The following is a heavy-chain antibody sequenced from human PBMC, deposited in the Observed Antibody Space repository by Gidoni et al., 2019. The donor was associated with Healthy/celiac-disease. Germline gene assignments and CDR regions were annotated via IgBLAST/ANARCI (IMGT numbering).Heavy chain of an antibody. D-gene: IGHD1-26*01. CDR1: GFTFSSYA. CDR2: ISGSGGST. Sequence: EVQLLESGGGLVQRGGSLRLSCAASGFTFSSYAMSWVRHAPGKGLEWVSAISGSGGSTYYADSVKGRFTISRDNSKNTLYLQMNSLRAEDTAVYYCAKGTDRRLVGATTLFDYWGQGTLVTVSS. J-gene: IGHJ4*02. CDR3: AKGTDRRLVGATTLFDY. V-gene: IGHV3-23*01.